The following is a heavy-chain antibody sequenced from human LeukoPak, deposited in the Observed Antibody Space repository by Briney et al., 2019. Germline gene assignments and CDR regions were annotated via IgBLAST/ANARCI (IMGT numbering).Heavy chain of an antibody. J-gene: IGHJ4*02. V-gene: IGHV3-33*01. CDR3: ASGAARTHSCYDSCEDY. Sequence: GGALRLSCAASAFTFSNYGMHWVRQAPGKGLEWVAVIWDDGSNKYYGDSMKGRFTISSDNSKNTLYLQMNSLRAEDTAVYYCASGAARTHSCYDSCEDYWGQGTLVTVSS. CDR2: IWDDGSNK. CDR1: AFTFSNYG. D-gene: IGHD3-22*01.